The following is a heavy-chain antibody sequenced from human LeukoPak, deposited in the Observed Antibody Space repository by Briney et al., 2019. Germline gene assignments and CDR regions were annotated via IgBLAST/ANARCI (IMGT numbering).Heavy chain of an antibody. CDR3: ARDMSNCSGGSCYSGFVDY. D-gene: IGHD2-15*01. CDR2: ISAYNGNT. J-gene: IGHJ4*02. CDR1: GYTFTSDG. Sequence: ASVKVSCKASGYTFTSDGISWVRQAPGQGLEWMGWISAYNGNTNYAQKLQGRVTMTTDTSTGTAYMELRSLRSDDTAVYYCARDMSNCSGGSCYSGFVDYWGQGTLVTVSS. V-gene: IGHV1-18*01.